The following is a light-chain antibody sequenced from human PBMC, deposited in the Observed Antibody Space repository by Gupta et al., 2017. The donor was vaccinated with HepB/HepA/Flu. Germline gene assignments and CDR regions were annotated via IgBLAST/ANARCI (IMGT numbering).Light chain of an antibody. CDR3: QQHAHSPLT. J-gene: IGKJ4*01. CDR2: DAS. CDR1: QSVTKNY. V-gene: IGKV3-20*01. Sequence: EIVLTQSPGTGSLSPGERATLSCRASQSVTKNYLAWYLQKPGQAPRLLIYDASRRATGIPDRFSASGSGTDFTLTISRLEPEDFAVYYCQQHAHSPLTFGGGTKVEIK.